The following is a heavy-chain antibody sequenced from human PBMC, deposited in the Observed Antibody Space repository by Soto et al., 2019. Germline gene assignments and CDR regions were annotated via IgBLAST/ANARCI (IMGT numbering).Heavy chain of an antibody. Sequence: SETLSLTCAVYGGSFSGYYWSWIRQPPGKGLEWIGEINHSGSTNYNPSLKSRVTISVDTSKNQFSLKLSSVTAADTAVYYCARGLPIAAAGPVDYWGQGTLVTVSS. CDR3: ARGLPIAAAGPVDY. CDR2: INHSGST. D-gene: IGHD6-13*01. V-gene: IGHV4-34*01. J-gene: IGHJ4*02. CDR1: GGSFSGYY.